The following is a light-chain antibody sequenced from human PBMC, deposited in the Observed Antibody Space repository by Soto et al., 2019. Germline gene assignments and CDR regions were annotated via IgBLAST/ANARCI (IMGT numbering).Light chain of an antibody. V-gene: IGLV3-21*02. Sequence: SYELTQPPSVSVAPGQTARITCGGNNIGSKSVHWYQQKPGKAPVLVVYDDSARPSGLPERFSGSTSGNTATLTISRVEAGDEADYYCQMWDSRSDPLYVFGTGTKLTVL. J-gene: IGLJ1*01. CDR3: QMWDSRSDPLYV. CDR1: NIGSKS. CDR2: DDS.